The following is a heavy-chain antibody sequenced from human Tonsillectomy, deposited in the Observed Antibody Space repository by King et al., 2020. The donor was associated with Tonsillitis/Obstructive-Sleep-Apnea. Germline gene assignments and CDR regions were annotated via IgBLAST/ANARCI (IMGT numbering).Heavy chain of an antibody. V-gene: IGHV1-46*01. Sequence: VQLVESGAEVKKPGASVKVSCKASGYTFTSYYMHWVRQAPGQGLEWMGIINSNGGSTRYAQNFQGRVTMTRDTSTSTVYMELSSLRSDDTAVYYCARVLNYYGSGSSYFDYWGQGTLVTVSS. D-gene: IGHD3-10*01. CDR2: INSNGGST. CDR1: GYTFTSYY. J-gene: IGHJ4*02. CDR3: ARVLNYYGSGSSYFDY.